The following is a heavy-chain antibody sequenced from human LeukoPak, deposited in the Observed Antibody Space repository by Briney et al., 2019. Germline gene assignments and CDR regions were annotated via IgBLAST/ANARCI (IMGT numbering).Heavy chain of an antibody. D-gene: IGHD2-15*01. CDR2: ISGSGGST. CDR1: GFTFSSYA. CDR3: AKEGCSGGSCYRYFDY. J-gene: IGHJ4*02. V-gene: IGHV3-23*01. Sequence: PGGSLRLSCAASGFTFSSYAMSWVRQAPGKGLEWVSAISGSGGSTYYADSVKGRFTISRDNSKNTLYLQMNSLRAEDTAVYYCAKEGCSGGSCYRYFDYWGQGTLVTVSS.